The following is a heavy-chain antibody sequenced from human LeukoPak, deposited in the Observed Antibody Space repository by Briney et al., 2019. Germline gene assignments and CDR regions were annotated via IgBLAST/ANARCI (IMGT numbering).Heavy chain of an antibody. CDR3: TKDFRLGELSLLDY. CDR2: IKSKTDGGTT. J-gene: IGHJ4*02. Sequence: NPGGSLRLSCAASGFTFSNAWMSWVRQAPGKGLEWVGRIKSKTDGGTTDYSEPVKGGFTIPRYDSKNTLYLKVNSLKTEDTAVYYCTKDFRLGELSLLDYWGQGTLVTVSS. CDR1: GFTFSNAW. D-gene: IGHD3-16*02. V-gene: IGHV3-15*01.